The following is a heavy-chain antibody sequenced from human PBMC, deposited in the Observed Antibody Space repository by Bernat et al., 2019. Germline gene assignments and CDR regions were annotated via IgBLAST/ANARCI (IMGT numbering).Heavy chain of an antibody. V-gene: IGHV5-51*01. D-gene: IGHD6-19*01. CDR3: ARRRTSDWDFDY. CDR2: IYAGDSDT. Sequence: EVQLVQSGAEVKKPGESLKISCKCSGNSFTSYWIAWVRQMPGKGLEWMGIIYAGDSDTRYSPSFQGQVTISADKSISTANLQWNSLKASDTAVYYCARRRTSDWDFDYWGQGTLVTVSS. J-gene: IGHJ4*02. CDR1: GNSFTSYW.